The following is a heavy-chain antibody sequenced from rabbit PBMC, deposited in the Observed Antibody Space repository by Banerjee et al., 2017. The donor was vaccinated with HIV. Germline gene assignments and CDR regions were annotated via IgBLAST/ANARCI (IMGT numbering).Heavy chain of an antibody. CDR3: TRGLVAGVLNL. V-gene: IGHV1S45*01. Sequence: QEQLVESGGGLVQPEGSLTLTCKASGFDISSYNMQWVRQSPGKGLESIGFINTGGSAYYASWAKGRFTISKTSSTTVTLQMTSLTAADTATYFCTRGLVAGVLNLWGPGTLVTVS. CDR1: GFDISSYNM. CDR2: INTGGSA. J-gene: IGHJ4*01. D-gene: IGHD4-1*01.